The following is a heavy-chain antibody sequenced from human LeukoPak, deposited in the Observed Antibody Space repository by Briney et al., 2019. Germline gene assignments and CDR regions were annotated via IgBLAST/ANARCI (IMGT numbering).Heavy chain of an antibody. CDR2: IYSGGST. J-gene: IGHJ2*01. Sequence: PGGSLRLSCAASGFTVSSNYMSWVRQAPGKGLEWVSVIYSGGSTYYADSVKGRFTISRDNSKNTLYLQMNSLRAEDTAVCYCARVGGGYNFWNWYFDLWGRGTLVTVSS. CDR3: ARVGGGYNFWNWYFDL. D-gene: IGHD5-24*01. V-gene: IGHV3-66*01. CDR1: GFTVSSNY.